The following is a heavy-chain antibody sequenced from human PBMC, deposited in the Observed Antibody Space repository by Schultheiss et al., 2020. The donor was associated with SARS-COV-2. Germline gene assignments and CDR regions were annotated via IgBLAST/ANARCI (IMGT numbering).Heavy chain of an antibody. J-gene: IGHJ5*02. CDR3: ARDLTVTTHNWFDP. CDR2: ISAYNGNT. Sequence: ASVKVSCKASGYTFTSYGISWVRQAPGQGLEWMGWISAYNGNTNYAQKLQGRVAMTTDTSTSTAYMEPRSLRSDDTAVYYCARDLTVTTHNWFDPWGQGTLVTVSS. V-gene: IGHV1-18*01. D-gene: IGHD4-17*01. CDR1: GYTFTSYG.